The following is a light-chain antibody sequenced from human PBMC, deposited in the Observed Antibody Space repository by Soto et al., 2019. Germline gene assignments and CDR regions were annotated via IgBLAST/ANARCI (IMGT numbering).Light chain of an antibody. CDR1: SSNIGAGYD. V-gene: IGLV1-40*01. CDR2: GNS. CDR3: QSYDSSLSGYYV. J-gene: IGLJ1*01. Sequence: QAVVTQPPSVSGAPGQRVTISCTGSSSNIGAGYDVHWYQRFPGTAPKLLMYGNSNRPSGVPDRFSGSKSGTSASLAITGLQAEDEADYYCQSYDSSLSGYYVFGTGTKVTVL.